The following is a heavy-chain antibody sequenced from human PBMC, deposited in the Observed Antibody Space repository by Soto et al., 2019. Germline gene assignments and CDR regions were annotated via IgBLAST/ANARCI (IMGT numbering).Heavy chain of an antibody. V-gene: IGHV3-64D*06. CDR3: VKDGLGYCSSTSCYVDI. J-gene: IGHJ3*02. Sequence: PGGALRLSCSASGFTFSSYAMHWVRQAPGKGLEYVSAISSNGGSTYYADSVKGRFTISRDNSKNTLYLQMSSLRAEDTAVYYCVKDGLGYCSSTSCYVDIWGQGTMVTVSS. CDR2: ISSNGGST. CDR1: GFTFSSYA. D-gene: IGHD2-2*01.